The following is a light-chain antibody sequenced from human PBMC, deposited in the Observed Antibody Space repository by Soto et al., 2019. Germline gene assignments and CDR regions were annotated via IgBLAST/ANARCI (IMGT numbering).Light chain of an antibody. CDR3: EQYCSSPRT. J-gene: IGKJ1*01. Sequence: DIVLTQSPGTLSLSPGERATLSCRASQSVSSNYLAWYEQKPGQPPRLLIYGASSRATGIPDRFSGSGSGKDFTLTLSRLEPEDFAVYYCEQYCSSPRTFGQGTKVDIK. CDR2: GAS. CDR1: QSVSSNY. V-gene: IGKV3-20*01.